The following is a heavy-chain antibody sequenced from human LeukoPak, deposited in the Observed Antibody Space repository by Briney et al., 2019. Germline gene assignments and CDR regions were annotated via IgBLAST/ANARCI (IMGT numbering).Heavy chain of an antibody. D-gene: IGHD1-26*01. Sequence: PGRSLRLSCAASGFTFSSYGMHWVRQAPGKGLEWVSYISSSGSTIYYADSVKGRFTISRDNAKNSLYLQMNSLRAEDTAVYYCPRESGSPRAFDIWGQGTMVTVSS. CDR3: PRESGSPRAFDI. J-gene: IGHJ3*02. CDR2: ISSSGSTI. CDR1: GFTFSSYG. V-gene: IGHV3-48*04.